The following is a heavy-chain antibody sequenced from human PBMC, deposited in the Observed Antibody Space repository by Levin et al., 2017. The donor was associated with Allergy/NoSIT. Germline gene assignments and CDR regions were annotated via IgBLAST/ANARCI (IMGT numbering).Heavy chain of an antibody. J-gene: IGHJ5*02. CDR3: ARDTTLAGEA. CDR1: GFTFSNCW. D-gene: IGHD6-19*01. Sequence: ETLSLTCAASGFTFSNCWMTWVRQAPGKGLEWVANIKEDGSQRYYADSVKGRFTISRDNANNSLYLQMNYLGVDDTAVYHCARDTTLAGEAWGQGALVTVSS. V-gene: IGHV3-7*03. CDR2: IKEDGSQR.